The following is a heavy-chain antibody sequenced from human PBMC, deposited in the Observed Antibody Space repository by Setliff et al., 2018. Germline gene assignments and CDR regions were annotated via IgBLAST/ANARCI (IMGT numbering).Heavy chain of an antibody. V-gene: IGHV3-48*04. CDR2: ISSASSAT. D-gene: IGHD3-10*01. J-gene: IGHJ4*02. CDR1: GFTFSRYS. Sequence: PGGSLRLSCVASGFTFSRYSMNWVRQAPGKGLECISYISSASSATDYADSVKGRFTISRDNAKNSLFLQMNILEVEDTAVYYCVRDWASGDDHWGRGTLVTVSS. CDR3: VRDWASGDDH.